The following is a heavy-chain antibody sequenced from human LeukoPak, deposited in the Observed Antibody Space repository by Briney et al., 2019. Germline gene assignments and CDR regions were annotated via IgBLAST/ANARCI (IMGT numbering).Heavy chain of an antibody. CDR3: ARDGGRYYDFWSGYFAHYGMDV. CDR1: GDSVGSGIYH. CDR2: IYYSGST. V-gene: IGHV4-31*03. J-gene: IGHJ6*02. Sequence: PSETLSLTCTVSGDSVGSGIYHWSWHRQHPGQGLEWIGYIYYSGSTYYNPSLKSRVTISVDTSKNQFSLKLSSVTAADTAVYYCARDGGRYYDFWSGYFAHYGMDVWGQGTTVTVSS. D-gene: IGHD3-3*01.